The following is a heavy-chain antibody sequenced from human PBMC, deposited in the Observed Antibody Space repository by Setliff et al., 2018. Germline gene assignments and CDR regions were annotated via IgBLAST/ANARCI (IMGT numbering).Heavy chain of an antibody. CDR2: IDYSGTT. Sequence: SETLSLTCSVSGGSITSHYWSWIRQSPGKGLEWIGYIDYSGTTNYNPSLKSRVTISVDTSKNQFSLKLSSVTAADTAVYYCARGGYSRGPPVYYFDYWGQGTLVTVSS. D-gene: IGHD5-12*01. J-gene: IGHJ4*02. V-gene: IGHV4-59*11. CDR3: ARGGYSRGPPVYYFDY. CDR1: GGSITSHY.